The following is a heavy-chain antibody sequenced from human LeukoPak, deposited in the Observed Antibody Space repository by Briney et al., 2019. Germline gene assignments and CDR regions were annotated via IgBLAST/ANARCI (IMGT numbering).Heavy chain of an antibody. CDR3: ASRYSSGWYGSLGP. Sequence: PGGSLRLSCAASGFTFSSYAMSWVRQAPGKGLEWVSAISGSGGSTYYADSVKGRFTISRDNSKNTLYLQMNSLRAEDTGVYYCASRYSSGWYGSLGPWGQGTLVTVSS. CDR1: GFTFSSYA. D-gene: IGHD6-19*01. J-gene: IGHJ5*02. V-gene: IGHV3-23*01. CDR2: ISGSGGST.